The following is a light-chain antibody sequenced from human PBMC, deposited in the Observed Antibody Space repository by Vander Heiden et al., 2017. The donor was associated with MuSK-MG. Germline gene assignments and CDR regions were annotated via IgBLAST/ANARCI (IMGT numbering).Light chain of an antibody. Sequence: DIVMTQSPLSLPVTPGEPASISCRSSQSLLHSNGYNYLDWYLQKPGQSPQLLIYLGSNRDAGVPDRCSGSGSGTNFTLKIIRVEAEDVGVYYCMQALQNPPWTFGQGTKVEIK. CDR1: QSLLHSNGYNY. J-gene: IGKJ1*01. CDR3: MQALQNPPWT. CDR2: LGS. V-gene: IGKV2-28*01.